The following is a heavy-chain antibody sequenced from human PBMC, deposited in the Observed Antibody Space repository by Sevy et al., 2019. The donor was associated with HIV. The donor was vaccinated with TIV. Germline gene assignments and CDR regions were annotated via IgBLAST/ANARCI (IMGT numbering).Heavy chain of an antibody. Sequence: GESLKISCKGSGYSFSDYWVGWVRQMPGKGLEWMGIIYPGDSDTIYSPAFQGQVTISADKSISTAYLQWSSLKASDTAIYYCARGARGTLPSYYYYTMDVWGQGTTVTVSS. J-gene: IGHJ6*02. V-gene: IGHV5-51*01. D-gene: IGHD1-1*01. CDR3: ARGARGTLPSYYYYTMDV. CDR2: IYPGDSDT. CDR1: GYSFSDYW.